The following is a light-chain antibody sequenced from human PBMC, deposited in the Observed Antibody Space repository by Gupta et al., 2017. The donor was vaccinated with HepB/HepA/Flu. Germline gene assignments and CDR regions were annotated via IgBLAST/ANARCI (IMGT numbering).Light chain of an antibody. CDR3: QQYNSNSET. Sequence: DIQMTQSPSTRSASVGDRVTITCRASQSISSWLAWYQQKPGQAPKLLIQKASSLESGVPSRFSGSGSGTEFTLTISSLQPDDFATYYCQQYNSNSETFGQGTKVEIK. J-gene: IGKJ1*01. CDR2: KAS. V-gene: IGKV1-5*03. CDR1: QSISSW.